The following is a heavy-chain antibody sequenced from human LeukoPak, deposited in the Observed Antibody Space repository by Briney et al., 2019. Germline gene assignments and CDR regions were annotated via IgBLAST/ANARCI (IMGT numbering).Heavy chain of an antibody. J-gene: IGHJ6*03. CDR1: GFTFSSYS. CDR2: ISSSSSYI. CDR3: ARVTYDSSGYHYYMDV. D-gene: IGHD3-22*01. Sequence: PGGSLRLSCAASGFTFSSYSMNWVRQAPGKGLEWVSSISSSSSYIYHADSVKGRFTISRDNAKNSLYLQMNSLRAEDTAVYYCARVTYDSSGYHYYMDVWGKGTTVTVSS. V-gene: IGHV3-21*01.